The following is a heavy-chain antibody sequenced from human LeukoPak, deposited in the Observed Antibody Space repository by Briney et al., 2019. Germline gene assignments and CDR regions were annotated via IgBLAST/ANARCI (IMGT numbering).Heavy chain of an antibody. CDR2: MNPNSGNT. V-gene: IGHV1-8*01. CDR3: TRGSQNCASASCYNF. J-gene: IGHJ4*02. D-gene: IGHD2-2*02. Sequence: ASVKVSCKASGYTFTSFDINWVRQAAGQGLEWMGWMNPNSGNTGYAQKFQGRVTMTRTTSISTAYMELGSLTSEDTAVYYCTRGSQNCASASCYNFWGQGTLVTVSS. CDR1: GYTFTSFD.